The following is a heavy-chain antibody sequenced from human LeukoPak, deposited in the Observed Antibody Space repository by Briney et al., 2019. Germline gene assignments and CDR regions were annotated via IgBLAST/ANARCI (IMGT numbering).Heavy chain of an antibody. CDR2: IIPIFGTA. CDR1: GGTFSIYA. J-gene: IGHJ4*02. D-gene: IGHD3-10*01. CDR3: ARDANNYYGSGSYYPPLGY. Sequence: SVKVSCKASGGTFSIYAISWVRQAPGQGLEWMGGIIPIFGTANYAQKFQGRVTITADESTSTAYMELSSLRSEDTAVYYCARDANNYYGSGSYYPPLGYWGQGTLVTVSS. V-gene: IGHV1-69*01.